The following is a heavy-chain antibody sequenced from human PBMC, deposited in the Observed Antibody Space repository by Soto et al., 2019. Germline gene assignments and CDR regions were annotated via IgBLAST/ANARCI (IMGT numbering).Heavy chain of an antibody. CDR1: GFTVSSNY. CDR2: IYSGGSA. V-gene: IGHV3-53*01. D-gene: IGHD4-17*01. J-gene: IGHJ4*02. Sequence: SGGSLRLSCAASGFTVSSNYMSWVRQAPGKGLEWVSVIYSGGSAYYADSVKGRFTISRDNSKNTLYLQMNSLRAEDTAVYYCARDKNGVFDYWGQGTLVTVSS. CDR3: ARDKNGVFDY.